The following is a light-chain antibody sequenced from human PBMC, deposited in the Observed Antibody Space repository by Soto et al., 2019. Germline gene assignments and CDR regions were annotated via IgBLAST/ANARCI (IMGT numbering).Light chain of an antibody. Sequence: DIVLTQSPGTLSLSPGERATLSFRASQSVRSNLAWYQQKPGQAPRLLIYGASTRATGIPARFSGSGSGTEFTLTISSLQSEDFAVYYCQQYNNWPRTFGQGTKVDIK. J-gene: IGKJ1*01. CDR1: QSVRSN. CDR2: GAS. CDR3: QQYNNWPRT. V-gene: IGKV3-15*01.